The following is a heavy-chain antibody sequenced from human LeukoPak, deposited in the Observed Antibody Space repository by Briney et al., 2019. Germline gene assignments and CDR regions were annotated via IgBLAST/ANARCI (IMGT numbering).Heavy chain of an antibody. CDR1: GGSISSYH. Sequence: SETLSLTCTVSGGSISSYHWSWIRQPPGKGLEWIGYIYSSGSTNNNPSLKSRVTISVDTSKNQFSLKLNSVTAADTAVYYCARHQWLVSPFDYWGQGTLVTVSS. J-gene: IGHJ4*02. CDR3: ARHQWLVSPFDY. D-gene: IGHD6-19*01. CDR2: IYSSGST. V-gene: IGHV4-59*08.